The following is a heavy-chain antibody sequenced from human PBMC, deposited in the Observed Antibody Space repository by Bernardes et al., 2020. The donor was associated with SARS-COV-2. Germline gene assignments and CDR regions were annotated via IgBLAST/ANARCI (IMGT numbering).Heavy chain of an antibody. CDR3: ARDHSSGRRSGPDP. Sequence: ASVKVSCKASGYTFTGYYMHWVRQAPGQGLEWMGWINPNSGGTNYAQTFQGRVTMTRDTSISTAYMELSRLRSDDTAVYYCARDHSSGRRSGPDPWGQGTLVTVSS. J-gene: IGHJ5*02. V-gene: IGHV1-2*02. CDR2: INPNSGGT. D-gene: IGHD6-19*01. CDR1: GYTFTGYY.